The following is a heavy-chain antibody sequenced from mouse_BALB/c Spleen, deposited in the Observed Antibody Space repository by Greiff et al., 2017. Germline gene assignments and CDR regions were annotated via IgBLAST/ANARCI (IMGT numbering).Heavy chain of an antibody. CDR2: ISTYYGNT. J-gene: IGHJ3*01. V-gene: IGHV1-67*01. Sequence: VKLMESGPELVRPGVSVKISCKGSGYTFTDYAMHWVKQSHAKSLEWIGVISTYYGNTNYNQKFKGKATMTVDKSSSTAYMELARLTSEDSAIYYCAREGYGSSYGFAYWGQGTLVTVSA. D-gene: IGHD1-1*01. CDR3: AREGYGSSYGFAY. CDR1: GYTFTDYA.